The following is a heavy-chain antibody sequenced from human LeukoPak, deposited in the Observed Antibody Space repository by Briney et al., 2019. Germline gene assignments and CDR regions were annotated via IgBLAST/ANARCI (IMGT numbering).Heavy chain of an antibody. CDR1: VGTFSSYA. Sequence: GASVKVSCKASVGTFSSYAISWVRQAPGQGLEWMGGIIPIFGTANYAQKFQGRVTITTDESTSTAYMELSSLRSEDTAVYYCARDKGYCSGGSCYWFDYWGQGTLVTVSS. D-gene: IGHD2-15*01. CDR3: ARDKGYCSGGSCYWFDY. J-gene: IGHJ4*02. V-gene: IGHV1-69*05. CDR2: IIPIFGTA.